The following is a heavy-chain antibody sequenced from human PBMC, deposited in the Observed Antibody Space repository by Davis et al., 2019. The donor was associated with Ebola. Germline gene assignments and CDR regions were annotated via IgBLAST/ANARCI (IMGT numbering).Heavy chain of an antibody. V-gene: IGHV3-7*03. J-gene: IGHJ6*02. CDR3: ARDHAVVVPAAIDIHYYYGMDV. D-gene: IGHD2-2*02. Sequence: GESLKISCAASGFTFSSYWMSWVRQAPGKGLEWVANIKQDGSEKYYVDSVKGRFTISRDNAKNSLYLQMNSLRAEDTAVYYCARDHAVVVPAAIDIHYYYGMDVWGQGTTVTVSS. CDR1: GFTFSSYW. CDR2: IKQDGSEK.